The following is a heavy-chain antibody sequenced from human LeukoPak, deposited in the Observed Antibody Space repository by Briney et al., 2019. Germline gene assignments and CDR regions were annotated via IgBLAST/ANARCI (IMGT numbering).Heavy chain of an antibody. Sequence: SETLSLTCTVSGGSISSSSYYWGWIRQPPGKGLEWIGEINHSGSTNYNPSLKSRVTISVDTSKNQFSLKLSSVTAADTAVYYCARGRFDTHYYYYYYYMDVWGKGTTVTVSS. CDR1: GGSISSSSYY. CDR2: INHSGST. D-gene: IGHD5-18*01. V-gene: IGHV4-39*07. J-gene: IGHJ6*03. CDR3: ARGRFDTHYYYYYYYMDV.